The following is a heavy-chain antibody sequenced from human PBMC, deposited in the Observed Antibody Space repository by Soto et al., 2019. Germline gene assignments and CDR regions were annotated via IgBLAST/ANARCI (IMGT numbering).Heavy chain of an antibody. CDR2: ISSNGGST. Sequence: GTLRLSCFASGFTLDSYAMHWVRQAPGKGLEYVSAISSNGGSTYYADSVKGRFTISRDNSKNTLYLQMSSLRAEDTAVYYCVKDHQPYNDYVDYSPHYYYYGMDVWGPGTTVTGS. D-gene: IGHD4-17*01. V-gene: IGHV3-64D*06. CDR1: GFTLDSYA. CDR3: VKDHQPYNDYVDYSPHYYYYGMDV. J-gene: IGHJ6*02.